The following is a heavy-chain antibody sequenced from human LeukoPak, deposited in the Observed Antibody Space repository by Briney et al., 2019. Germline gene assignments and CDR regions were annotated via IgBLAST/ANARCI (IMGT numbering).Heavy chain of an antibody. CDR1: GYTFTNYD. D-gene: IGHD2-15*01. CDR3: ARGKGVAAILFDY. J-gene: IGHJ4*02. Sequence: VASVKVSCKASGYTFTNYDLNWVRQATGQGLEWMGWLNPNSGKTGYAQNFHGRVTITRNTSINTVYMELSSLRSEDTAVYYCARGKGVAAILFDYWGQGTLVTVSS. CDR2: LNPNSGKT. V-gene: IGHV1-8*03.